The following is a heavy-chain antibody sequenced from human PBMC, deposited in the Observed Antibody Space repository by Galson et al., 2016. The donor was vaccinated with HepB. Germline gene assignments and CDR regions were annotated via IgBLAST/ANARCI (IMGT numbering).Heavy chain of an antibody. Sequence: SLRLSCAASGFTFDTYTMSWVRQAPGKGLEWVASVGATGAKTYYGDSVKGRFTISRDNSKNTLYVQMNSLRAEDTAMYYCAKDFSGFCSATSDCPPYWFFDLWGRGIVVTVSS. CDR2: VGATGAKT. CDR3: AKDFSGFCSATSDCPPYWFFDL. CDR1: GFTFDTYT. V-gene: IGHV3-23*01. D-gene: IGHD6-19*01. J-gene: IGHJ2*01.